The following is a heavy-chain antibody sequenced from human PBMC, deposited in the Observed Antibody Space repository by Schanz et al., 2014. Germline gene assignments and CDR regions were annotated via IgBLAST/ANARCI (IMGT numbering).Heavy chain of an antibody. V-gene: IGHV3-48*01. D-gene: IGHD1-26*01. CDR2: ISSSSSTI. CDR3: VKDLQRELLRDDHYYGMDV. Sequence: EVQLVESGGGLVQPGGSLRLSCAASGFTFSSYSMNWVRQAPGKGLEWVSYISSSSSTIYYADSVKGRFTISRDNSKNTMYLQMNSLRAEDTAVYYCVKDLQRELLRDDHYYGMDVWGQGTTVTVSS. J-gene: IGHJ6*02. CDR1: GFTFSSYS.